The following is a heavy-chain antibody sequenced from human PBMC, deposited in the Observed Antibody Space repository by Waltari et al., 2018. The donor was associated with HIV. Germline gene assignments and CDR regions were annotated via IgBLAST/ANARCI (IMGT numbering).Heavy chain of an antibody. Sequence: QVQLVESGGGVVQPGRSQRLSCVASGFTFSSYGMNWIRQAPGKGLEWVAVISFDGSNKYYADSVKGRFTVSRDNSKNTLYLQMNSLRPLDTGVYYCAKDRAGFRLRDYEWFDPWGQGTLVSVSS. J-gene: IGHJ5*02. CDR2: ISFDGSNK. V-gene: IGHV3-30*18. CDR1: GFTFSSYG. CDR3: AKDRAGFRLRDYEWFDP. D-gene: IGHD4-17*01.